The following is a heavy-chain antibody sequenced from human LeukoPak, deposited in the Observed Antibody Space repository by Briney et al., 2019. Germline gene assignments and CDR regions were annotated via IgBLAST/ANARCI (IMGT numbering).Heavy chain of an antibody. CDR2: IYYSGST. J-gene: IGHJ4*02. D-gene: IGHD3-10*01. Sequence: PSETLSLTCTVSGGSISSYYWSWIRQPPGKGLEWIGYIYYSGSTNYNPSLKSRVTISVDTSKNQFSLKLSSVTAADTAVYYCASSPLLWFGELLHFDYWGQGTLVTVSS. V-gene: IGHV4-59*08. CDR3: ASSPLLWFGELLHFDY. CDR1: GGSISSYY.